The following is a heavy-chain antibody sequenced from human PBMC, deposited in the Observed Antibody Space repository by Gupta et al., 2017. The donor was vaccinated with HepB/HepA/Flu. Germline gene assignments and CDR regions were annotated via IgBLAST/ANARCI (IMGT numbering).Heavy chain of an antibody. CDR1: GGSIIRYY. J-gene: IGHJ6*03. CDR2: IYYSGST. D-gene: IGHD1-26*01. V-gene: IGHV4-59*01. Sequence: QVQLQESGPGLVKPSETLSLTCTVSGGSIIRYYWSWIRQPPGKGLEWIGYIYYSGSTNYNPSLKSRVTISVDTSMNQFSLELSSVTAADTAVYYCARAAMGYHYYMDVWGKGTTVSVSS. CDR3: ARAAMGYHYYMDV.